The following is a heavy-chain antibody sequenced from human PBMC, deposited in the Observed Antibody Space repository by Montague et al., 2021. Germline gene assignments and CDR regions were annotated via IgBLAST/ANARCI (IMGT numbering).Heavy chain of an antibody. CDR1: GITFDYYW. J-gene: IGHJ5*01. V-gene: IGHV3-7*01. Sequence: SLRLSCAASGITFDYYWMSWVRQAPGKGLEWVANINEDGSEKNYVDSVRGRFSISRDNTKNSLYLQMNSLRVEDTAAYYCARDRAAAGSWGHGTLVIVSS. D-gene: IGHD6-13*01. CDR3: ARDRAAAGS. CDR2: INEDGSEK.